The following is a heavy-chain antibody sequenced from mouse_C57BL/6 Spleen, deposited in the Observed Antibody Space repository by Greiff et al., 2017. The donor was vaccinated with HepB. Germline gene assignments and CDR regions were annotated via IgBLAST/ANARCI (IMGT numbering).Heavy chain of an antibody. CDR2: IYPGDGDT. Sequence: QVQLQQSGAELVKPGASVKISCKASGYAFSSYWMNWVKQRPGKGLEWIGQIYPGDGDTNYNGKFKGKATLTADKSSSTAYMQLSSLTSEDSAVYYCARFYGYDGAMDYWGQGTSVTVSS. V-gene: IGHV1-80*01. D-gene: IGHD2-2*01. J-gene: IGHJ4*01. CDR3: ARFYGYDGAMDY. CDR1: GYAFSSYW.